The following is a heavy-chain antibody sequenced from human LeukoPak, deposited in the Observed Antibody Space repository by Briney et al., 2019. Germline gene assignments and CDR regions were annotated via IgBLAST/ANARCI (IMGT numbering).Heavy chain of an antibody. CDR2: MNPNSGNT. J-gene: IGHJ5*02. V-gene: IGHV1-8*01. D-gene: IGHD3-3*01. CDR1: GYTFTSYD. Sequence: ASVKVSCKASGYTFTSYDINWVRQATGQGLEWMGWMNPNSGNTGYAQKFQGRVTVTRNTSISTAYMELSSLRSEDTAVYYCARASFYDFWSGYYRTEFDPWGQGTLVTVSS. CDR3: ARASFYDFWSGYYRTEFDP.